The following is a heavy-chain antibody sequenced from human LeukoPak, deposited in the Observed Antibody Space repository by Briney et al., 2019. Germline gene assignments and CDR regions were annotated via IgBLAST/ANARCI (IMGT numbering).Heavy chain of an antibody. CDR2: ISSSGGSI. J-gene: IGHJ4*02. Sequence: GGSLRRSCAASGFTFSSYEMNWVRQAPGKGLEWVSYISSSGGSIYYADSVKGRFTMSRDNAKNSLYLQMNSLRDEDTAVYYCARDSGISWYFDSWGQGTLVTVSS. D-gene: IGHD6-13*01. V-gene: IGHV3-48*03. CDR1: GFTFSSYE. CDR3: ARDSGISWYFDS.